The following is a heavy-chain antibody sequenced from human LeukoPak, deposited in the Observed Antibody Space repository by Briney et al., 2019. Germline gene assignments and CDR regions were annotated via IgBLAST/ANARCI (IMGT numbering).Heavy chain of an antibody. Sequence: SETLSLTCAVYGGSFSGYYWSWIRQPPGKGLEGIGEINHSGSTNYNPSLKSRVTISVDTSKNQFSLKLSSVTAADTAVYYCARDSSIVVVPAAISGDAFDIWGQGTMVTVSS. D-gene: IGHD2-2*01. CDR1: GGSFSGYY. J-gene: IGHJ3*02. V-gene: IGHV4-34*01. CDR3: ARDSSIVVVPAAISGDAFDI. CDR2: INHSGST.